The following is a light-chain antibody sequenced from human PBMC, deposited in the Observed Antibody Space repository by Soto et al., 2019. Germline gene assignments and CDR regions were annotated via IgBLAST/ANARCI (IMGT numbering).Light chain of an antibody. J-gene: IGKJ5*01. CDR1: HDISTY. CDR2: EAS. CDR3: QQLNTLPFT. Sequence: DSPLTQSPSLLSASVGDRVTITCRASHDISTYLAWYQQKPGKAPKLMIYEASTLQSGVPSRFSGSGSGTEFTLTISGLLPEDFATYHCQQLNTLPFTFGQGTRLEIK. V-gene: IGKV1-9*01.